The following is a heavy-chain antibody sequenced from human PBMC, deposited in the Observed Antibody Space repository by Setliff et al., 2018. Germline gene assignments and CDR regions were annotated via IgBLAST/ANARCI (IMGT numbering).Heavy chain of an antibody. CDR2: IKQDGSEK. Sequence: PGGSLRLSCAASGFTFSSYWMSWVRQAPGKGLEWVANIKQDGSEKYYVDSVKGRFTISRDNAKNSLYLQMNSLRAEDTAVYYCTTEVGSGGCYFTSWGQGTPVTVSS. V-gene: IGHV3-7*01. D-gene: IGHD2-15*01. CDR3: TTEVGSGGCYFTS. J-gene: IGHJ5*02. CDR1: GFTFSSYW.